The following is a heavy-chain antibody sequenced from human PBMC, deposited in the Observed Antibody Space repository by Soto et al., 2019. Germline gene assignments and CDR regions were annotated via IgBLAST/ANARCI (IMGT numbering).Heavy chain of an antibody. CDR1: GYSFNAYY. Sequence: QVQLVQSGAEVKKPGASVKVSCKASGYSFNAYYMHWVRQAPGQGLEWMGWINPNSGDTNYAQKFQGRVTMTRDTSINTAYMELSRLRSDDTVVFYCARGLNLDYWGQGMLVTVSS. CDR3: ARGLNLDY. D-gene: IGHD2-8*01. V-gene: IGHV1-2*02. CDR2: INPNSGDT. J-gene: IGHJ4*02.